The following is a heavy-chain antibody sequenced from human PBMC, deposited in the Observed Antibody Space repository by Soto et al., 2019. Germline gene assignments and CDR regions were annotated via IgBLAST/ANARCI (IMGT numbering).Heavy chain of an antibody. CDR3: VRGDRGYDFWNPQNWFDP. CDR2: ILYDGGKK. CDR1: GFTFSRYG. J-gene: IGHJ5*02. V-gene: IGHV3-33*05. D-gene: IGHD3-3*01. Sequence: QPGGSLRLSCAASGFTFSRYGFHWVRQAPGKGLEWVAVILYDGGKKHYLDSAKGRFTISRDDSKNTVYLQMNSLRVEDTAMYYCVRGDRGYDFWNPQNWFDPWGQGTLVTVSS.